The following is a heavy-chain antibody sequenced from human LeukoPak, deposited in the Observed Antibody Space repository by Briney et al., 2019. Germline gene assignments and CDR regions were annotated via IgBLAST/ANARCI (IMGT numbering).Heavy chain of an antibody. D-gene: IGHD1-7*01. J-gene: IGHJ5*02. CDR3: EREKVQDNWNYPFLDP. CDR2: IYYSGST. V-gene: IGHV4-31*03. CDR1: GGSISSGGYY. Sequence: SETLSLTCTVSGGSISSGGYYWSWIRQHPGKGLEWIGYIYYSGSTYYNPSLKSRVTISVDTSKNQFSLKLSSVTAADTAVYYCEREKVQDNWNYPFLDPCGWGPLVLVSA.